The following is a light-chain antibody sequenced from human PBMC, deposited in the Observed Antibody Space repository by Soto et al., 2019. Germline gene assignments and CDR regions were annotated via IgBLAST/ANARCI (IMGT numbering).Light chain of an antibody. CDR3: QQYGSSPWT. J-gene: IGKJ1*01. CDR2: GAS. CDR1: QSVNNNY. V-gene: IGKV3-20*01. Sequence: ENVLTQSPGTLSLSPGERATLSCRASQSVNNNYLAWYQQKPGQAPRLLIYGASSRATGIPDRFSGSGSGTDFTLTISRLEPVDFAVYFCQQYGSSPWTFGQGTKVEIK.